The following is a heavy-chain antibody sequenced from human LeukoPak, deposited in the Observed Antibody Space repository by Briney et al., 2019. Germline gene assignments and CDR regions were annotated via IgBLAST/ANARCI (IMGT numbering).Heavy chain of an antibody. CDR3: ASQAYYHGMDV. V-gene: IGHV3-74*01. J-gene: IGHJ6*02. Sequence: GGSLRLSCAASGFTFSSYWMHWVRQAPGKGLVWVSRINSDGSSTSYADSVKGRFTISRDNAKNTLYLQMNSLRAEDTAVYYCASQAYYHGMDVWGQGTTVTVSS. CDR2: INSDGSST. CDR1: GFTFSSYW.